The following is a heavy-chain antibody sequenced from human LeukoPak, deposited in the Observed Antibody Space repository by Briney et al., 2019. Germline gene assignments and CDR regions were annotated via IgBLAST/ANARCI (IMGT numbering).Heavy chain of an antibody. CDR1: GFIFSDYG. Sequence: PGGSLRLSCAASGFIFSDYGMHWVRQAPGKGLRWVSGISGSGDRTYYADSVKGRFTISRDNSKNTLYLQMDSLTDDDSAVYYCAKDRIPVAGRQDIWDFWGQGALVTVSS. CDR3: AKDRIPVAGRQDIWDF. CDR2: ISGSGDRT. V-gene: IGHV3-23*01. D-gene: IGHD6-19*01. J-gene: IGHJ4*02.